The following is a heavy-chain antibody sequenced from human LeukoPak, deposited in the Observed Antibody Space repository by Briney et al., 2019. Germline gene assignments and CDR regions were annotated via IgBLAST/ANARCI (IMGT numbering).Heavy chain of an antibody. CDR3: ARHPRRWWLRLYYYYGMDV. CDR2: IDPSDSYT. CDR1: GYSFTSYW. D-gene: IGHD5-12*01. J-gene: IGHJ6*04. V-gene: IGHV5-10-1*01. Sequence: GESLRISCKGSGYSFTSYWISWVRQMPGKGLEWMGRIDPSDSYTNYSPSFQGHVTISADKSISTAYLQWSSLKASDTAMYYCARHPRRWWLRLYYYYGMDVWGKGTTVTVSS.